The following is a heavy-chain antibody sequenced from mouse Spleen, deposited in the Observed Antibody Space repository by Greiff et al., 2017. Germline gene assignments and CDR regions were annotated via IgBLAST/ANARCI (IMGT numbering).Heavy chain of an antibody. Sequence: DVKLVESGGGLVQPGGSLKLSCAASGFTFSSYAMSWVRQTPEKRLEWVATISSGGSYTYYPDSVKGRFTISRDNAKNTLYLQMSSLRSEDTAMYYCARQGYDERNAMDYWGQGTSVTVSS. V-gene: IGHV5-9-3*01. CDR2: ISSGGSYT. J-gene: IGHJ4*01. CDR3: ARQGYDERNAMDY. CDR1: GFTFSSYA. D-gene: IGHD2-14*01.